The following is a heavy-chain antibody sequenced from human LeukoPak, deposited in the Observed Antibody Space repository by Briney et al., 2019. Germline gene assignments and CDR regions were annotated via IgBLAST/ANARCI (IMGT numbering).Heavy chain of an antibody. Sequence: SETLSLTCTVSGGTISSYYWSWMRQPPGKGLEWIGYIYYSGSTNYNPSLYSRVTISVDTSKNQFSLILSSVTAADTAVYHCARATTTGWYADYWGQGTLVTVSS. V-gene: IGHV4-59*01. D-gene: IGHD6-19*01. CDR2: IYYSGST. CDR1: GGTISSYY. CDR3: ARATTTGWYADY. J-gene: IGHJ4*02.